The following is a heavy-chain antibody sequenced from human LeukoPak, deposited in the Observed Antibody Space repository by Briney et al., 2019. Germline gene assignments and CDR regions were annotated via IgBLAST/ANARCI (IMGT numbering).Heavy chain of an antibody. V-gene: IGHV5-51*01. CDR2: IYPGDSDT. CDR1: GYIFTTYW. Sequence: GESLKISCQGSGYIFTTYWIAWVRQMPGKGLEWMGIIYPGDSDTRYSTSFQGQVTISADKSISTAYLQWSSLKASDTAIYYCARPAIAAAGSGFDIWGQGTMVTVSS. D-gene: IGHD6-13*01. CDR3: ARPAIAAAGSGFDI. J-gene: IGHJ3*02.